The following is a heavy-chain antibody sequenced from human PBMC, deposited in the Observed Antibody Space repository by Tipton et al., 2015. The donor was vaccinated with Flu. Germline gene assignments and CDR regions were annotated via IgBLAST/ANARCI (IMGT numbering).Heavy chain of an antibody. Sequence: TLSLTCTVSGGSISSYYWSWIRQPAGKGLEWIGRIHTSGSTNYNPSLKRRVTMSVDTSKNQFSLKLTSVSAADTAVYYCAKSGSYLEYLQHWGQGTLVTGSS. CDR2: IHTSGST. D-gene: IGHD1-26*01. J-gene: IGHJ1*01. V-gene: IGHV4-4*07. CDR1: GGSISSYY. CDR3: AKSGSYLEYLQH.